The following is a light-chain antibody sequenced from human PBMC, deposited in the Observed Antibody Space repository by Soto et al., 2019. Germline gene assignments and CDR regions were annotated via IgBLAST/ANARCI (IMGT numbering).Light chain of an antibody. Sequence: ESVLMQAAGALSLSPGERATLSCRASQRVSSSYLAWYQQKPGQAPRLLIYGASSRATGIPDRFSGSGSGTDFTLTISRLEPEDFAVYFCQRYGSSPPFTFGQGTKVDIK. CDR3: QRYGSSPPFT. CDR2: GAS. CDR1: QRVSSSY. V-gene: IGKV3-20*01. J-gene: IGKJ2*01.